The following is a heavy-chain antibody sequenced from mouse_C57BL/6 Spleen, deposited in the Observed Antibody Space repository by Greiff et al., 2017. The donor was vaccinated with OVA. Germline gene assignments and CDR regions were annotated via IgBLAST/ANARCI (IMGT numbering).Heavy chain of an antibody. J-gene: IGHJ2*01. CDR3: ARRGTMVTTLYFDY. D-gene: IGHD2-2*01. V-gene: IGHV1-9*01. CDR1: GYTFTGYW. CDR2: ILPGSGST. Sequence: VHLVESGAELMKPGASVKLSCKATGYTFTGYWIEWVKQRPGHGLEWIGEILPGSGSTNYNEKFKGKATFTADTSSNTVYMQLSSLTTEDSAIYYCARRGTMVTTLYFDYWGQGTTLTVSS.